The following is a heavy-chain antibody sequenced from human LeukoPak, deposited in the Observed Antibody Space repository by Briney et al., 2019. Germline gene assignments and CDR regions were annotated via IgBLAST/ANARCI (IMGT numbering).Heavy chain of an antibody. D-gene: IGHD6-13*01. V-gene: IGHV4-39*01. J-gene: IGHJ4*02. Sequence: SETRSLACTLSGGSISSSSYYWGWIRQPPGKGLEWIGSIYYSGSTYYNPSLKSRVTISVDTSKNQFSLKLSSVTAADTAVYYCARLGGDSSSHDYWGQGTLVTVSS. CDR2: IYYSGST. CDR1: GGSISSSSYY. CDR3: ARLGGDSSSHDY.